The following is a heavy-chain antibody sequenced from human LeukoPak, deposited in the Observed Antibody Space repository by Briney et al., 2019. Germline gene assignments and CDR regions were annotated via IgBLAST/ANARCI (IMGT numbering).Heavy chain of an antibody. CDR2: ISGSGGST. CDR3: AKDIRPPGYCSGGSCYSSSY. Sequence: PGGSLRLSCAASGFTFSSYAMSWVRQAPGKGLEWVSAISGSGGSTYYADSVKGRFTISRDNSKNTLYLQMNSLRAEDTVVYYCAKDIRPPGYCSGGSCYSSSYWGQGTLVTVSS. J-gene: IGHJ4*02. D-gene: IGHD2-15*01. CDR1: GFTFSSYA. V-gene: IGHV3-23*01.